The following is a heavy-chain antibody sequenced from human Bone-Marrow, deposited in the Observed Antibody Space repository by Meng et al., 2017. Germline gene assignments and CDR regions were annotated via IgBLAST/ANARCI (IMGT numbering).Heavy chain of an antibody. D-gene: IGHD3-3*01. CDR3: ARAAYDIWSGYAP. CDR1: GASISSSRW. V-gene: IGHV4-4*02. Sequence: QGRLQESGPGLVKPSGTLSPPCAAPGASISSSRWWGWVRQPPGKGLEWIGEIYHDGSTNYTPSLNSRVTISVDKSKNQCSLKLSSVTAADTAVYYCARAAYDIWSGYAPWGQGSLVTVSS. J-gene: IGHJ5*02. CDR2: IYHDGST.